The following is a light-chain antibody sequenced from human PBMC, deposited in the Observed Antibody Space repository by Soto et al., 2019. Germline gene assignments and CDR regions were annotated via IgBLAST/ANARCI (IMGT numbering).Light chain of an antibody. J-gene: IGLJ1*01. V-gene: IGLV1-40*01. CDR1: SSNIGAGFD. Sequence: QSVLTQPPTVSGAPGQRVTFSCTGGSSNIGAGFDVHWYQQLPGTAPKLLIYGNNNRPSGVPDRFSGSKSGASASLAIAGLQAEDEADYYCCSYAGSYTFVFGIGTKVTVL. CDR2: GNN. CDR3: CSYAGSYTFV.